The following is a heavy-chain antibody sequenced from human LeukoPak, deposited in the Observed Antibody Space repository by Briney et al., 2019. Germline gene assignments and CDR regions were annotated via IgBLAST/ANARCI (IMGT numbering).Heavy chain of an antibody. J-gene: IGHJ5*02. CDR3: ARSSWFGGRSEWRWFDP. D-gene: IGHD3-10*01. CDR2: ISGYTGNT. CDR1: GYXFSSYG. V-gene: IGHV1-18*01. Sequence: ASVKVSCKASGYXFSSYGISWVRQAPGQGLEWMGWISGYTGNTNYAQNLQGRVTMTTDTSTSTAYMELRSLRSDDTALYYCARSSWFGGRSEWRWFDPWGQGTLVTVSS.